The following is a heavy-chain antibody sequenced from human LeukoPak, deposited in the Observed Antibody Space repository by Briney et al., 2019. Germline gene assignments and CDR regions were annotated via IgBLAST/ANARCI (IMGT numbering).Heavy chain of an antibody. CDR3: ARDGLAAAGLND. D-gene: IGHD6-13*01. CDR1: GFTFSSSA. CDR2: INNVGSHI. V-gene: IGHV3-21*01. J-gene: IGHJ4*02. Sequence: KPGGSLRLSCAASGFTFSSSAMNWVRQAPGKGLEWVSSINNVGSHIYYADSVKGRFTISRDNAKNSLYLQMNSLRAEDTAVYYCARDGLAAAGLNDWGQGTLVTVSS.